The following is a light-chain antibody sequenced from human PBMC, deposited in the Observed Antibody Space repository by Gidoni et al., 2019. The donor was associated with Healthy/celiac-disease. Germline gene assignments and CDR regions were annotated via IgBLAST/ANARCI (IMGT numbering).Light chain of an antibody. CDR3: QQYDNLPLT. CDR2: DAS. Sequence: DIQMTQSPSSLSASVGDRVTTTCQASQDISNYLNWYQQKPGKAPKLLIYDASNLETGVPSRFSGSGSGTDFTITISSLQPEDIATYYCQQYDNLPLTFGGGTKVEIK. V-gene: IGKV1-33*01. J-gene: IGKJ4*01. CDR1: QDISNY.